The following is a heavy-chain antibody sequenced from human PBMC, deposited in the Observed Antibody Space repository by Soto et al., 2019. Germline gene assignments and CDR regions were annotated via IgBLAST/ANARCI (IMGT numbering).Heavy chain of an antibody. CDR2: ISERGDTT. J-gene: IGHJ4*02. Sequence: GGSLRLSCAASGFTISRNAMYWVRQTPGKGLEWVSGISERGDTTHYADSVKGRFTISRDTSKNTLYLQLNALRADDTAVYYCAKDKPGTTCFDYWGQGTLVTVSS. V-gene: IGHV3-23*01. D-gene: IGHD1-1*01. CDR1: GFTISRNA. CDR3: AKDKPGTTCFDY.